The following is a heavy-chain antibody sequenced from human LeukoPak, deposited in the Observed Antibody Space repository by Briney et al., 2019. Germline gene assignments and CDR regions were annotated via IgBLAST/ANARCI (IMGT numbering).Heavy chain of an antibody. CDR2: IYYSGST. CDR3: ARGTFDY. Sequence: PSETLSLTCTVSGGSSSSYYWSSIRQPPGKGLEWIGYIYYSGSTNYNPSLKSRVTISVDTSKNQFSLKLSSVTAADTAVYYCARGTFDYWGQGTLVTVSS. V-gene: IGHV4-59*01. J-gene: IGHJ4*02. CDR1: GGSSSSYY.